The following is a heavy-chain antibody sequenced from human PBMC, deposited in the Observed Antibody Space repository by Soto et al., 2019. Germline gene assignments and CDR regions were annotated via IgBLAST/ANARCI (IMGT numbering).Heavy chain of an antibody. D-gene: IGHD4-17*01. CDR2: IYHSGST. CDR1: GGSISSGGYS. J-gene: IGHJ4*02. Sequence: QRQLQESGSGLVKPSQTLSLTCAVSGGSISSGGYSWSWIRQPPGKGLEWIGYIYHSGSTYYNPSLKSRVTISVDRSKNQFSLKLSSVTAADTAVYYCARVGDYGEFDYWGQGTLVTVSS. CDR3: ARVGDYGEFDY. V-gene: IGHV4-30-2*01.